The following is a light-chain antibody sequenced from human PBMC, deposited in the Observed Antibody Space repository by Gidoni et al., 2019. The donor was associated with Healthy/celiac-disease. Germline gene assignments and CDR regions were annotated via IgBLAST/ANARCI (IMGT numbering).Light chain of an antibody. V-gene: IGKV1-5*03. CDR2: KAS. Sequence: DIQMTQSPSTLSASVGDSVTITCRASQSVSSWLAWYQQKPGKAPRLLIYKASSLESGVPSRFSGSGSGTEFTLTISSLQPDDFATYYCQQYDGYSYTFGQGTKVEIK. J-gene: IGKJ2*01. CDR3: QQYDGYSYT. CDR1: QSVSSW.